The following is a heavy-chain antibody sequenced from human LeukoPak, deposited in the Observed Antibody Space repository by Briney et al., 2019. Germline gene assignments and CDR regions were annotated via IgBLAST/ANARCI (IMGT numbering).Heavy chain of an antibody. Sequence: PGGSLRLSCAASGFTLSSYGMHWVRQAPGKGLEWVAFIRYDGSNKYYADSVKGRFTISRDNSKNTLYLQMNSLRAEDTAVYYCAKEWKTVTSPIWFDPWGQGTLVTVSS. V-gene: IGHV3-30*02. CDR1: GFTLSSYG. CDR2: IRYDGSNK. D-gene: IGHD4-17*01. J-gene: IGHJ5*02. CDR3: AKEWKTVTSPIWFDP.